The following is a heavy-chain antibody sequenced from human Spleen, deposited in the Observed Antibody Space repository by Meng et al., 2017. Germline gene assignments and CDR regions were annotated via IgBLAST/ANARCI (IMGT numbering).Heavy chain of an antibody. D-gene: IGHD3-16*01. CDR2: TYYRSSWYN. J-gene: IGHJ4*02. CDR3: ARQEGAFDY. Sequence: QVQLQQSGPGLVKASQTLSLTCAISGDSVSTNSATWNWIRQSPSRGLEWLGRTYYRSSWYNDYALSVKGRITINPDTSKTQFSLQLNSVTPEDTAVYYCARQEGAFDYWGQGTLVTVSS. V-gene: IGHV6-1*01. CDR1: GDSVSTNSAT.